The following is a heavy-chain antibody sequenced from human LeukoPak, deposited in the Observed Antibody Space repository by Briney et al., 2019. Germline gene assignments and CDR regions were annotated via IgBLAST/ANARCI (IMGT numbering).Heavy chain of an antibody. CDR2: IASNGGTK. CDR3: AREYCTTNSCYIWGLGY. CDR1: GFSFSTYT. J-gene: IGHJ4*02. D-gene: IGHD2-2*02. Sequence: PGGSLRLSCAASGFSFSTYTMRRVRQAPGKGLEYVSGIASNGGTKYYADSVKGRFTISRDNFKNTVYLQMDSLRTEDMAVYYCAREYCTTNSCYIWGLGYWGQGTLVTVSS. V-gene: IGHV3-64*02.